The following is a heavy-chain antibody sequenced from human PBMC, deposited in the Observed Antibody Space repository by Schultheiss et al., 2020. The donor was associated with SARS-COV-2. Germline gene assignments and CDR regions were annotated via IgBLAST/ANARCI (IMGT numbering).Heavy chain of an antibody. D-gene: IGHD6-6*01. CDR2: INHSGST. CDR1: GASVSADTYY. Sequence: SETLSLTCTVSGASVSADTYYWSWIRQPPGKGLEWIGEINHSGSTNYNPSLKSRVTISVDTSKNQFSLKLSSVTAADTAVYYCARDRDYSSTSIAGEDYWGQGTLVTVSS. CDR3: ARDRDYSSTSIAGEDY. V-gene: IGHV4-61*01. J-gene: IGHJ4*02.